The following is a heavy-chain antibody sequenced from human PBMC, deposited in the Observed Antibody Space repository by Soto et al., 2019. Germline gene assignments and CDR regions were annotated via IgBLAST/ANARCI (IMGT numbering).Heavy chain of an antibody. D-gene: IGHD3-16*02. CDR2: INPSGGST. Sequence: GASVKVSCKASGYTFTSYYMHWVRQAPGQGLEWMGIINPSGGSTSYAQKFQGRVTMTRDTSTSTVYMELSSLRSEDTAVYYCAIMITFWGVIVSRAFDIWGQGTMVTVSS. CDR1: GYTFTSYY. V-gene: IGHV1-46*03. CDR3: AIMITFWGVIVSRAFDI. J-gene: IGHJ3*02.